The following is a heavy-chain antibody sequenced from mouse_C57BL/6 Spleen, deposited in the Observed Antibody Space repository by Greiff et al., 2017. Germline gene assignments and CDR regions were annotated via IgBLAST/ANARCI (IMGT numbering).Heavy chain of an antibody. D-gene: IGHD1-1*01. CDR1: GFNIKDDY. CDR2: IDPENGDT. V-gene: IGHV14-4*01. J-gene: IGHJ2*01. Sequence: EVKLVESGAELVRPGASVKLSCTASGFNIKDDYMHWVKQRPEQGLEWIGWIDPENGDTEYASKFQGKATITADTSSNTAYLQLSSLTSEDTAVYYCTTGVRSYYFDYWGQGTTLTVSS. CDR3: TTGVRSYYFDY.